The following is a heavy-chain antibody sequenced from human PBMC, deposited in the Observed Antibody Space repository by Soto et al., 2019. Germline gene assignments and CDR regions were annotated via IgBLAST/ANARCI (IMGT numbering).Heavy chain of an antibody. V-gene: IGHV3-30*04. Sequence: GGYLRLSCAASGFTFSSYAMHWVRQAPGKGLEWEAVISYDGSNKYYADSVKGRFTISRDNSKNTLYLQMNRLRAEDTAVYYCARDSSIMTTVVTDAFDIWGQGTMVTVSS. CDR1: GFTFSSYA. CDR3: ARDSSIMTTVVTDAFDI. D-gene: IGHD4-17*01. CDR2: ISYDGSNK. J-gene: IGHJ3*02.